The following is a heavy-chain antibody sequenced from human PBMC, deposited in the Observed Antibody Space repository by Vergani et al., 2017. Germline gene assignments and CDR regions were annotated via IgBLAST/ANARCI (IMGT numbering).Heavy chain of an antibody. D-gene: IGHD3-9*01. CDR1: GYSFTSYW. Sequence: EVQLVQSGAEVKKPGESLKISCKGSGYSFTSYWIGWVRQMPGKGLECRGIIYPGDSDTRYSPSFQGQVTISADKSIGTAYLQWSSLKASDTAMYYCARPQGYYDILTDYYSPPDYGMDVWGQGTTVTVSS. J-gene: IGHJ6*02. CDR3: ARPQGYYDILTDYYSPPDYGMDV. V-gene: IGHV5-51*01. CDR2: IYPGDSDT.